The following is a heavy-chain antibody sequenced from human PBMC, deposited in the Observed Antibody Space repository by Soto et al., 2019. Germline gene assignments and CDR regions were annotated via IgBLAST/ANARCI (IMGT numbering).Heavy chain of an antibody. Sequence: LQPQSLPYTVFCGNIRGYCWSRISKTQTTGLEWSGEINHSGSTNYNPSLKSRVTISVDTSKNQFSLKLSSVTAADTAVYYCARQKRNLDWILVGWFDPWGQGTLVSVSS. CDR3: ARQKRNLDWILVGWFDP. D-gene: IGHD3-9*01. V-gene: IGHV4-34*01. CDR1: CGNIRGYC. J-gene: IGHJ5*02. CDR2: INHSGST.